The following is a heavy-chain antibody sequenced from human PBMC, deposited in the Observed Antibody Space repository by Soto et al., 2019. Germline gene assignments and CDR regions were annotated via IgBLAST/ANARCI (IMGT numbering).Heavy chain of an antibody. J-gene: IGHJ6*02. D-gene: IGHD2-15*01. CDR3: ARPLYCSGGSCYGYYYGMDV. V-gene: IGHV1-69*13. Sequence: SVKLYCKASGGTFSSYAISWVRQAPRQGLEWMGGIIPIFGTANYAQKFQGRVTITADESTSTAYMELSSLRSEDTAVYYCARPLYCSGGSCYGYYYGMDVWGQGTTVTVSS. CDR2: IIPIFGTA. CDR1: GGTFSSYA.